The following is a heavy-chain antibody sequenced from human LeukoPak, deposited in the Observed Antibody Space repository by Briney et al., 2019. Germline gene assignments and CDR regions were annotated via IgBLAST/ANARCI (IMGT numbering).Heavy chain of an antibody. Sequence: SETLSLTCAVYGGSFSGYYWSWIRQPPGKGLEWIGYIYYSGSTYYNPSLKSRVTISVDTSKNQFSLKLSSVTAADTAVYYCARGQDCSSTSCYMNYWGQGTLVTVSS. J-gene: IGHJ4*02. V-gene: IGHV4-30-4*01. CDR3: ARGQDCSSTSCYMNY. D-gene: IGHD2-2*02. CDR1: GGSFSGYY. CDR2: IYYSGST.